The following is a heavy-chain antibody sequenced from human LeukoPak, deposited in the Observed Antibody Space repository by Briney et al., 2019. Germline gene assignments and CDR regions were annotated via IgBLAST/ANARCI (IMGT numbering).Heavy chain of an antibody. CDR2: IYYSGST. J-gene: IGHJ5*02. D-gene: IGHD1-7*01. CDR3: VLELLGPGWFDP. CDR1: GGSISSGDYY. Sequence: SETLSLTCTVSGGSISSGDYYWSWIRQPPGKGLEWIGYIYYSGSTYYNPSLKSRVTISVDTSKNQFSQKLSSVTAADTAVYYCVLELLGPGWFDPWGQGTLVTVSS. V-gene: IGHV4-30-4*03.